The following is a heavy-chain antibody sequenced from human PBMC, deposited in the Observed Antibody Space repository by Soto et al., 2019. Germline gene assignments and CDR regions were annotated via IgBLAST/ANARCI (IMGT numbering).Heavy chain of an antibody. CDR3: ARGGGYDFWSGYSNWFDP. Sequence: GASVKVSCKASGYTFTSYGISWVRQAPGQGLEWMGWISAYNGNTNYAQKLQGRVTMTTDTSTSTAYMELRSLRSDDTAVYYCARGGGYDFWSGYSNWFDPWGQGTLVTVSS. J-gene: IGHJ5*02. D-gene: IGHD3-3*01. CDR1: GYTFTSYG. V-gene: IGHV1-18*01. CDR2: ISAYNGNT.